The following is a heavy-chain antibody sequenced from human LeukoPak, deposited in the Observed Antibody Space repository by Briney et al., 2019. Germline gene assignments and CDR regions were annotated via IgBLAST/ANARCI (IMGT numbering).Heavy chain of an antibody. CDR2: IHPNCGGK. Sequence: SAVTLSFKATAYTFTDYYMNWLRQAQGQGIEWMGWIHPNCGGKNYAQKFQGRVTMPRDTSISQAYMELSKLTFDDTAEDYCGRKSAARKTSQFDYWGRGTLVTVSS. D-gene: IGHD2-2*01. J-gene: IGHJ4*02. CDR3: GRKSAARKTSQFDY. V-gene: IGHV1-2*02. CDR1: AYTFTDYY.